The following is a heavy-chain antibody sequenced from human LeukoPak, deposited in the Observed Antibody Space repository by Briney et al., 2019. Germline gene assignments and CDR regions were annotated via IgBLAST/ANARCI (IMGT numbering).Heavy chain of an antibody. Sequence: GGSLRLSCAASGFTVSSSYMSWVRQAPGKGLEWVSVIYSGGSTYYADSVKGRFTISRDNSKNTLYLQMNSLRAEDTAVYYCAKGGSWRTHRGLLDYWGQGTLVTVSS. V-gene: IGHV3-53*01. CDR1: GFTVSSSY. D-gene: IGHD2-15*01. J-gene: IGHJ4*02. CDR2: IYSGGST. CDR3: AKGGSWRTHRGLLDY.